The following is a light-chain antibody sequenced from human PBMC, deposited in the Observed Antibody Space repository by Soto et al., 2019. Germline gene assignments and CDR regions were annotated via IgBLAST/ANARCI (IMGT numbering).Light chain of an antibody. CDR2: DAS. Sequence: EVVLTQSPATLSLSPGARATLSCRASQTVSSYLACSQQRPGQAPRLLIYDASNRATGIPARFSGSGSGTEFTLTISGLQSDDVSIYFCQNYKFWPHSVGQGTK. CDR3: QNYKFWPHS. CDR1: QTVSSY. J-gene: IGKJ2*01. V-gene: IGKV3-11*01.